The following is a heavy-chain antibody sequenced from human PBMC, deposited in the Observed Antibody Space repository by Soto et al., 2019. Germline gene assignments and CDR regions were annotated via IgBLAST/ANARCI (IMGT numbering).Heavy chain of an antibody. J-gene: IGHJ1*01. CDR1: GFTFSSYG. Sequence: PGESLKISCAASGFTFSSYGMHWVRQAPGKGLEWVAVISYDGSNKYYADSVKGRFTISRDNSKNTLYLQMNSLRAEDTAVYYCAKVRASVAGQRYAEYFQHWGQGTLVTVSS. CDR3: AKVRASVAGQRYAEYFQH. CDR2: ISYDGSNK. D-gene: IGHD6-19*01. V-gene: IGHV3-30*18.